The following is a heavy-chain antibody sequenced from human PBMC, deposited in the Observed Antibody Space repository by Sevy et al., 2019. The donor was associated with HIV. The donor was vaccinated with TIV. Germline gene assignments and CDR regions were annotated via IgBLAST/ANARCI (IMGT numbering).Heavy chain of an antibody. J-gene: IGHJ3*02. CDR2: IYYSGST. CDR3: ARVGPVPNGAFDI. D-gene: IGHD1-1*01. CDR1: GGSISSYY. Sequence: SETLSLTCTVSGGSISSYYWSWIRQPPGKGLEWIGYIYYSGSTNYNPSLKSRVTISVDTSKNQFSLKLSSVTAADTAVYYCARVGPVPNGAFDIWGQGTMVTVSS. V-gene: IGHV4-59*01.